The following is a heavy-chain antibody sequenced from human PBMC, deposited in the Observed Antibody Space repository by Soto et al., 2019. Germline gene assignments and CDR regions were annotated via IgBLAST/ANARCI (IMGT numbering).Heavy chain of an antibody. CDR2: ISAYNGNT. Sequence: ASVKVSCKASGYTFTSYGISWVRQAPGQGLEWMGWISAYNGNTNYAQKLQGRVTMTTDTSTSTAYMELRSLRSDDTAVYYCVRDHVKYYDFWSGPGGYYYYYMDVWGKGTTVTVSS. D-gene: IGHD3-3*01. V-gene: IGHV1-18*01. CDR1: GYTFTSYG. J-gene: IGHJ6*03. CDR3: VRDHVKYYDFWSGPGGYYYYYMDV.